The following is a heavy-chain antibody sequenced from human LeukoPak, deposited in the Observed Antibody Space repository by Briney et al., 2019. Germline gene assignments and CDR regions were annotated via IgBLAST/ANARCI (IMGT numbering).Heavy chain of an antibody. CDR1: GYTFTSYG. J-gene: IGHJ6*03. V-gene: IGHV1-18*01. Sequence: ASVKVSCKASGYTFTSYGISWVRQAPGQGLEWMGWISAYNGNTNYAQKLQGRVTMTTDTSTSTAYMELRSLRSDDTAVYYCARDDYGDSGYYYYYYMDVWGKGTTVTISS. CDR3: ARDDYGDSGYYYYYYMDV. D-gene: IGHD4-17*01. CDR2: ISAYNGNT.